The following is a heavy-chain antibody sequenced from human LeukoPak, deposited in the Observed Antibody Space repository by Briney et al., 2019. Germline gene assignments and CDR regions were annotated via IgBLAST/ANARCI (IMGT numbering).Heavy chain of an antibody. V-gene: IGHV4-34*01. CDR3: ARESDYYDSSGYPGGN. D-gene: IGHD3-22*01. J-gene: IGHJ4*02. CDR2: INHSGST. CDR1: GGSYSGYY. Sequence: PSETLSLTCAVYGGSYSGYYWSWIRQPPGKGLEWIGEINHSGSTNYNPSLKSRVTLSVDTSKNQFSLKMSSVTAADTAVYYCARESDYYDSSGYPGGNWGQGSLVTVSS.